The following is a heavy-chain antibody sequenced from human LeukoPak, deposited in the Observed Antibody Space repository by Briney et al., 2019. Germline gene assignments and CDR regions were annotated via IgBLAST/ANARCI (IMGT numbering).Heavy chain of an antibody. J-gene: IGHJ1*01. CDR1: GYSISSGYH. D-gene: IGHD3-22*01. V-gene: IGHV4-38-2*02. Sequence: SETLSLTCTVSGYSISSGYHWGWIRQPPGKGLEWIGSIYHSGRTYYNPSLKSRVTISVDTSKNQFSLKLGSVTAADTAVYYCARVVQSTDSSGFYLPEYFQHWGQGTLVTVSS. CDR2: IYHSGRT. CDR3: ARVVQSTDSSGFYLPEYFQH.